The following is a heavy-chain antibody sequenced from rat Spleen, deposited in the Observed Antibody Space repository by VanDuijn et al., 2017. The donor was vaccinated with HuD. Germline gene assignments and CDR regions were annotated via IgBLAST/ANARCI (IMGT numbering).Heavy chain of an antibody. Sequence: EIQLQESGPGLVKPSQSLSLTCSVTGYTITSGYDWSWIRKFPGNKRESMGYISYSGSNNYNPSLKSRVSITRDTSKNQFFLQLNSVITEDTATDYCARKAIRGFDYWGQGVMVTVSS. CDR1: GYTITSGY. J-gene: IGHJ2*01. CDR3: ARKAIRGFDY. CDR2: ISYSGSN. D-gene: IGHD4-3*01. V-gene: IGHV3-4*01.